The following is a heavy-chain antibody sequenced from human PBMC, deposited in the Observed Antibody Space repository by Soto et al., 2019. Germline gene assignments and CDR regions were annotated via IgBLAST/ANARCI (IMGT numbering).Heavy chain of an antibody. CDR3: AREVTVPGRFGY. CDR1: GVSVSSSNYY. V-gene: IGHV4-61*01. J-gene: IGHJ4*02. CDR2: ISDDGTT. Sequence: QVQLQESGPGLVKPSETLTLTCTVSGVSVSSSNYYWSWVRQPPGKGLEWIGYISDDGTTNYNPSLRSRVTISLHVSNHQYFLNLNSVTTVDTAVYYCAREVTVPGRFGYWSQGTLVTVSS. D-gene: IGHD6-19*01.